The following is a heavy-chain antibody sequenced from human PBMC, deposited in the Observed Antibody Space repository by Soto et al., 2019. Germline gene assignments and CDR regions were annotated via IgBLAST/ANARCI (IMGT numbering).Heavy chain of an antibody. J-gene: IGHJ6*02. V-gene: IGHV4-34*01. D-gene: IGHD2-2*01. CDR2: ISHSGNT. CDR3: ARGKYYYYYYAMDV. CDR1: GGSFSGYY. Sequence: NPSETLSLTCAVYGGSFSGYYWSWIRQSPGMGLEWIGEISHSGNTNYNPSLKSRVTISVDTSKNQFSLKLSSVTAADTAMYYCARGKYYYYYYAMDVWGQGTTVTVSS.